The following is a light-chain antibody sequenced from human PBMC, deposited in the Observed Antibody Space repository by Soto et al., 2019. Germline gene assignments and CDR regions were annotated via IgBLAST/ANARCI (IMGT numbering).Light chain of an antibody. CDR1: QSVSSSY. CDR2: GAG. CDR3: QQYGSTPHT. J-gene: IGKJ2*01. Sequence: EIILTQSPGTLSLSPGQRATLSCRASQSVSSSYLAWYQHKRGQAPRLLMFGAGTRATGIPDRFSGTGSGTDFTLISSRLEPEDVAGYCCQQYGSTPHTFGQGTKLEIK. V-gene: IGKV3-20*01.